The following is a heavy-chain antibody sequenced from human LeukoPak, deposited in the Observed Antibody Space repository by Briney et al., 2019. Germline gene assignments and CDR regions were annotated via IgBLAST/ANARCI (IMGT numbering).Heavy chain of an antibody. J-gene: IGHJ4*02. CDR2: IWYDGSNK. Sequence: GGSLRLSCAASGFTFSSYGMHWVRQAQAKGLEWVAVIWYDGSNKYYADSVKGRFTISRDNSKNTLYLQMNSLRAEDTAVYYCARDILAYCGGDCYPAFGYWGQGTLVTVSS. V-gene: IGHV3-33*01. CDR3: ARDILAYCGGDCYPAFGY. D-gene: IGHD2-21*02. CDR1: GFTFSSYG.